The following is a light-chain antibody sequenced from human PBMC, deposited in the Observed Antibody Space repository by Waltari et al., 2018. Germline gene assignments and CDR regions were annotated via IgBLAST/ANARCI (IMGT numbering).Light chain of an antibody. CDR1: ESVSTW. CDR3: QQYASTSLT. Sequence: IQMTQSPSRLSESLGDRVTINCRASESVSTWLAWYQQKPGKAPKLLIYRASSLEGEVPSRFTGSGYGTEFTLTINNLQPEDFATYCCQQYASTSLTFGGGTEVEI. J-gene: IGKJ4*01. V-gene: IGKV1-5*03. CDR2: RAS.